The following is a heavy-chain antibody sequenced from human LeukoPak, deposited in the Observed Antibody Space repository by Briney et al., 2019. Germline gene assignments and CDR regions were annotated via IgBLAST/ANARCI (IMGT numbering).Heavy chain of an antibody. CDR1: GGSFSGYY. Sequence: SETLSPTCAVYGGSFSGYYWSWIRQPPGKGLEWIGEINHSGSTNYNPSLKSRVTISVDTSKNQFSLKLSSVTAADTAVYYCARGFYRSRNRKAFDIWGQGTMVTVSS. CDR2: INHSGST. D-gene: IGHD1-14*01. V-gene: IGHV4-34*01. J-gene: IGHJ3*02. CDR3: ARGFYRSRNRKAFDI.